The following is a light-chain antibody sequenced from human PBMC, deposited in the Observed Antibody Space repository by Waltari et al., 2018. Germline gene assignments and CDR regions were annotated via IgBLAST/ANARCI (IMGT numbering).Light chain of an antibody. CDR3: CSYAGSYTFV. Sequence: QSALTQPRSVSGSPGQSVTISCTGTSSDVGGYNYFSWYQQHPGKAPKLMIYDVSKRPSGLPDRFSGSKSGNTASRTISGLQAEDEADYYCCSYAGSYTFVFGGGTKLTVL. CDR2: DVS. J-gene: IGLJ2*01. V-gene: IGLV2-11*01. CDR1: SSDVGGYNY.